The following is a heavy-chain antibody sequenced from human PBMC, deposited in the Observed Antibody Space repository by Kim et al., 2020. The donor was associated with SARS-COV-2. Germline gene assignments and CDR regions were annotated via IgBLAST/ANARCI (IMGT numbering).Heavy chain of an antibody. CDR1: GGSISSYY. Sequence: SETLSLTCTVSGGSISSYYWSWIRQPAGKGLEWIGRIYTSGSTNYNPSLKSRVTMSVDTSKNQFSLKLSSVTAADTAVYYCARDTPGSGSYSYYYYGMDVWGQGTTVTISS. D-gene: IGHD3-10*01. CDR3: ARDTPGSGSYSYYYYGMDV. J-gene: IGHJ6*02. CDR2: IYTSGST. V-gene: IGHV4-4*07.